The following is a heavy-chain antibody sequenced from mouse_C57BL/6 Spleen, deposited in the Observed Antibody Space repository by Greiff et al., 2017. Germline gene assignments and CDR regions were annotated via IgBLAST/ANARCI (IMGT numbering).Heavy chain of an antibody. CDR1: GYTFTSYW. D-gene: IGHD1-1*01. V-gene: IGHV1-64*01. J-gene: IGHJ1*03. CDR3: ARGDYYDSTSYWYFDV. CDR2: IHPNSGST. Sequence: QVQLQQPGAELVKPGASVKLSCKASGYTFTSYWMHWVKQRPGQGLEWIGMIHPNSGSTNYNEKFKSKATLTVDKSSSTAYMQLSSLTSEDSAVYYCARGDYYDSTSYWYFDVWGTGTTVTVSS.